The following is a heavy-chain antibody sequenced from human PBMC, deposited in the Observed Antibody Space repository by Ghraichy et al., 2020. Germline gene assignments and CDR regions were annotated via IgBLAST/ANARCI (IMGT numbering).Heavy chain of an antibody. CDR1: GFTFSSYE. CDR2: ISSSGSTI. D-gene: IGHD2-15*01. V-gene: IGHV3-48*03. CDR3: ARGESGVVVAATPESDAFDI. J-gene: IGHJ3*02. Sequence: GGSLRLSCAASGFTFSSYEMNWVRQAPGKGLEWVSYISSSGSTIYYADSVKGRFTISRDNAKNSLYLQMNSLRAEDTAVYYCARGESGVVVAATPESDAFDIWGQGTMVTVSS.